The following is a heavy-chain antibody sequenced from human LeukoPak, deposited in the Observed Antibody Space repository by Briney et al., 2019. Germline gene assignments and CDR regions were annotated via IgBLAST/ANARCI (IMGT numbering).Heavy chain of an antibody. CDR3: ARDDGYYQG. V-gene: IGHV4-38-2*02. D-gene: IGHD3-22*01. Sequence: KPSETLSLTCTVSGYSISSGYYWGWIRQPPGKGLEWIGSIYHSGSTYYNPSLKSRVTISVDTSKNQFSLKLSSVTAADTAVYYCARDDGYYQGWGQGTLVTVSS. CDR2: IYHSGST. CDR1: GYSISSGYY. J-gene: IGHJ4*02.